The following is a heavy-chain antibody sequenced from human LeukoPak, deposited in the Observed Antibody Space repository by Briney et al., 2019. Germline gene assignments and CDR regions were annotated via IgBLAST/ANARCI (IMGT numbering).Heavy chain of an antibody. CDR3: AKESDCNGDCYTALDS. D-gene: IGHD2-21*02. CDR2: IGRKSVVT. CDR1: GFTYNRFT. V-gene: IGHV3-43*01. J-gene: IGHJ4*02. Sequence: GGSLRLSCAASGFTYNRFTLHWARQAPGKGLEWVSLIGRKSVVTSHADSVKGLFTLPRHNRKQSLSVQMHTLRTEHTPMYYFAKESDCNGDCYTALDSWGQGTIVGV.